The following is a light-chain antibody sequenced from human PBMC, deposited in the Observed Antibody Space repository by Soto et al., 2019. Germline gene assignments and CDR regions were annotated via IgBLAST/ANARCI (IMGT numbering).Light chain of an antibody. CDR1: QSVAANY. Sequence: EVVLTQSPGTLSLSPGERATLSCRASQSVAANYLAWYQQKRGQAPRLLIYGASSRATGIPDRFSGSGSGADFTRTISRLEPEDFSVYYCHQYGTAPLTFGPGTKVDIK. CDR2: GAS. CDR3: HQYGTAPLT. J-gene: IGKJ3*01. V-gene: IGKV3-20*01.